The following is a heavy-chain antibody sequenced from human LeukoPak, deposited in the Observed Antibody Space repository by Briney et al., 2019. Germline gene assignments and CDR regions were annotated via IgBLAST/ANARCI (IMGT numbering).Heavy chain of an antibody. CDR1: GGSISSGDYY. V-gene: IGHV4-30-4*01. Sequence: SQTLSLTCTVSGGSISSGDYYWSWIRQPPGKGLEWIVYIYYSGSTYYNPSLKSRVTISVDTSKNQFSLKLCSVTAADTAVYYCARDAAHYDILTGYYMDWFDPWGQGTLGTVSS. D-gene: IGHD3-9*01. CDR3: ARDAAHYDILTGYYMDWFDP. J-gene: IGHJ5*02. CDR2: IYYSGST.